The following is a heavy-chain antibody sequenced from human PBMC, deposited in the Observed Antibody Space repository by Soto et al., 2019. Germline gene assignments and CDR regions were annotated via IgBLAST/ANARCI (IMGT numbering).Heavy chain of an antibody. V-gene: IGHV5-51*01. J-gene: IGHJ6*02. CDR1: GYSFTSYW. D-gene: IGHD2-15*01. CDR3: ARAYCSGGSCYSYYYYGMDV. Sequence: PGESLKLSCKGSGYSFTSYWIGWVRQMPGKSLEWMGIIYPGDSDTRYSPSFQGQVTISADKSISTAYLQWSSLKASDTAMYYCARAYCSGGSCYSYYYYGMDVWGQGTTVTVSS. CDR2: IYPGDSDT.